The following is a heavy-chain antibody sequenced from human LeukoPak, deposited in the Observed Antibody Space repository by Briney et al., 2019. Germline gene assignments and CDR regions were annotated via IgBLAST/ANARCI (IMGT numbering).Heavy chain of an antibody. CDR2: ISSSGSTI. J-gene: IGHJ6*02. D-gene: IGHD6-6*01. V-gene: IGHV3-48*03. CDR3: ARDSSSSNYYYGMDV. Sequence: PGGSLRLSCAASGFTFSSYEMNWVRQAPGKGLEWVSYISSSGSTIYYADSVKGRFTISRDNAKNSLYLQMDSLGADDTAVYYCARDSSSSNYYYGMDVWGQGTTVTVSS. CDR1: GFTFSSYE.